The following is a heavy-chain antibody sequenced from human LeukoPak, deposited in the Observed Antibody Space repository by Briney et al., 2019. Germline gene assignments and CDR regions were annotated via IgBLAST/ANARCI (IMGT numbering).Heavy chain of an antibody. CDR2: INTDGKTT. CDR1: GFTFSSSW. D-gene: IGHD1-7*01. V-gene: IGHV3-74*01. Sequence: GGSLRLSCAASGFTFSSSWMHWVRQAPGKGLVWVSRINTDGKTTTYADSVKGRFTISRDNTKNTLYLQMNSLRAEDTAVYYCAKDRLELRFLPGAFDYWGQGTLVTVSS. J-gene: IGHJ4*02. CDR3: AKDRLELRFLPGAFDY.